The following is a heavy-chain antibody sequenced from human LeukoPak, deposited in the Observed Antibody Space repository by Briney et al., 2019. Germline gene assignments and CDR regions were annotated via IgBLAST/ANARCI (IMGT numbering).Heavy chain of an antibody. Sequence: SETLSLTCNVSGGSISSGDDYWSWIRQPPGKGLVWIGYIYNSGITYYNPSLRSRVTMSVDTSKKQFSLRPTSVTAADTAVYYCARGRWELMNWGQGTLVTVSS. CDR3: ARGRWELMN. J-gene: IGHJ4*02. CDR1: GGSISSGDDY. V-gene: IGHV4-30-4*01. D-gene: IGHD4-23*01. CDR2: IYNSGIT.